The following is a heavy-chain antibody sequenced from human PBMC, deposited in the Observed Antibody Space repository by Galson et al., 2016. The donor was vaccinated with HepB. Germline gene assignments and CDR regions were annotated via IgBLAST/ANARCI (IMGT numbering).Heavy chain of an antibody. CDR1: GLTFSSYW. D-gene: IGHD1-26*01. CDR3: ARLSLVVGGTIDY. Sequence: SLRLSCAASGLTFSSYWMHWVRQAPGKGLEWISHIKSDGRSTNYADSVKGRFIISRDNAKNTLYLQMNSLRAEDTAGYYCARLSLVVGGTIDYWGQGTLVTVSS. J-gene: IGHJ4*02. V-gene: IGHV3-74*01. CDR2: IKSDGRST.